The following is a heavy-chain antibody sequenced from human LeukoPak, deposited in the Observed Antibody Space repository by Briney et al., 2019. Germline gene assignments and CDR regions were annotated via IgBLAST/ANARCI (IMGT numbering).Heavy chain of an antibody. CDR2: INSDGRTT. D-gene: IGHD6-6*01. CDR3: AREYSSWFDY. CDR1: GFTFSSYW. V-gene: IGHV3-74*01. J-gene: IGHJ4*02. Sequence: QPGGSLTLSCAASGFTFSSYWMHWVRQAPGKGLVWVSRINSDGRTTTYADSVRGRFTISRDNAKNTLYLQMNSLRVEDTAVYYCAREYSSWFDYWGQGTLVSVSS.